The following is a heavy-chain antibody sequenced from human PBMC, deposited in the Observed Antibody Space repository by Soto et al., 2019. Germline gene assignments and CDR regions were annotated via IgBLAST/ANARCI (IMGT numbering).Heavy chain of an antibody. CDR2: IYSGGST. CDR3: ARGGSRRLQLWFVFDY. V-gene: IGHV3-53*01. J-gene: IGHJ4*02. D-gene: IGHD5-18*01. CDR1: GFTVSSNY. Sequence: GGSLRLSCAASGFTVSSNYMSWVRQAPGKGLEWVSVIYSGGSTYYADSVKDRFTISRDNSKNTLYLQMNGLRAEDTAVYYCARGGSRRLQLWFVFDYWGQGTLVTVSS.